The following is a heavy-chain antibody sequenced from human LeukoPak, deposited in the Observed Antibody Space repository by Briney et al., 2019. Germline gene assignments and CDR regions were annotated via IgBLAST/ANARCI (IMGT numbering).Heavy chain of an antibody. D-gene: IGHD6-19*01. V-gene: IGHV4-4*09. CDR3: ARTPARSDWAYYFDY. J-gene: IGHJ4*02. CDR2: IYHTATT. CDR1: GDSIRSDR. Sequence: SETLSLTCAVSGDSIRSDRWNWIRQIPGKGLEWIGYIYHTATTNYNHSFRTRVTMSLDTSNNQFSLRLTSVTAADTAVYYCARTPARSDWAYYFDYWGQGALVTVSS.